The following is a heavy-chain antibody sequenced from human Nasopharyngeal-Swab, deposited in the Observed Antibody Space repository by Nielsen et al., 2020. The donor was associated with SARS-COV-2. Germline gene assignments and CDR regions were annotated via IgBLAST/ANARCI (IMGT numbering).Heavy chain of an antibody. CDR1: GFTFSSYA. D-gene: IGHD4-17*01. J-gene: IGHJ6*03. V-gene: IGHV3-30-3*01. CDR2: ISYDGSNK. Sequence: GESLKISCAASGFTFSSYAMHWVRQAPGKGLEWVAVISYDGSNKYYADSVKGQFTISRDNSKNTLYLQMNSLRAEDTAVYYCARVGDDDYGDFPLPYYYYYMDVWGKGTTVTVSS. CDR3: ARVGDDDYGDFPLPYYYYYMDV.